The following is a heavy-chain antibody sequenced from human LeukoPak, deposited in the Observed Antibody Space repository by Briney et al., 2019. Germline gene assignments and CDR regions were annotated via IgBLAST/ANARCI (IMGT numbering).Heavy chain of an antibody. D-gene: IGHD2-2*02. CDR3: ARGILGYCSSTSCYKRAFDI. V-gene: IGHV4-34*01. CDR1: GGSFSGYY. Sequence: PSETLSLTCAVYGGSFSGYYWSWIRQPPGKRLEWIGEINHSGSTNYNPSLKSRVTISVDTSKNQFSLKLSSVTAADTAVYYCARGILGYCSSTSCYKRAFDIWGQGTMVTVSS. CDR2: INHSGST. J-gene: IGHJ3*02.